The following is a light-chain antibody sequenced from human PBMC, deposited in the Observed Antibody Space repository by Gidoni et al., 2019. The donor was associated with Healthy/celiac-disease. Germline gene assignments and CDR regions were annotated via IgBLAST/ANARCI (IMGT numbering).Light chain of an antibody. CDR3: QQYGSSQGFT. Sequence: IVLTPSPGTLSLSSGERATLSCRASQSVSSSYLAWYQQKPCQAPRLLIYGASSRAPGIPDRCSGSGSGTDFTLTISRLEPEDFAVNYCQQYGSSQGFTFGPGTKVDIK. CDR1: QSVSSSY. V-gene: IGKV3-20*01. J-gene: IGKJ3*01. CDR2: GAS.